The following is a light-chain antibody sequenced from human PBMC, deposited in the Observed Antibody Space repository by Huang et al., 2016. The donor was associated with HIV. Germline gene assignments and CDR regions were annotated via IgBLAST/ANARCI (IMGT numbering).Light chain of an antibody. CDR2: GAS. CDR3: QQYNNWPPEVT. Sequence: EIVLTQSPATLSVSPGERATLSCRASQSISTYLAWYQHKPAQAPRLLIYGASTRASGIPARFSGSGSGTEFTLTISSLQSEDFAVYYCQQYNNWPPEVTFGHGTKVDIK. CDR1: QSISTY. V-gene: IGKV3-15*01. J-gene: IGKJ3*01.